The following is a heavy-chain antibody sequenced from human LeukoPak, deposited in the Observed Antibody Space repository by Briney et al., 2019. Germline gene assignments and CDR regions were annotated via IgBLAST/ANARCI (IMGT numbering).Heavy chain of an antibody. V-gene: IGHV1-69*05. D-gene: IGHD3-3*01. J-gene: IGHJ5*02. Sequence: SVKVSCKASGGTFSSYAISWVQQAPGQGLEWMGGIIPIFGTANYAQKFQGRVTITTDESTSTAYMELSSLRSEDTAVYYCARDRFWSGLFPWFDPWGQGTLVTVSS. CDR2: IIPIFGTA. CDR3: ARDRFWSGLFPWFDP. CDR1: GGTFSSYA.